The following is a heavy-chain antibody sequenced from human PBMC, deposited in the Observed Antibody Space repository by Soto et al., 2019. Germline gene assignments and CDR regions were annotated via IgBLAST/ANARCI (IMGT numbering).Heavy chain of an antibody. J-gene: IGHJ5*01. CDR2: INPAGTIT. V-gene: IGHV3-74*01. CDR3: TSDTFGHRDT. CDR1: GFPFSHYW. Sequence: MQMVESGGGAVQPGGSLRLSCTASGFPFSHYWMHWVRQTPGKGLVWVSRINPAGTITNYADSVEGRFTISRDNADSALCVRMNSLSAEHTAIYYCTSDTFGHRDTWGHATVVTVSS. D-gene: IGHD3-16*01.